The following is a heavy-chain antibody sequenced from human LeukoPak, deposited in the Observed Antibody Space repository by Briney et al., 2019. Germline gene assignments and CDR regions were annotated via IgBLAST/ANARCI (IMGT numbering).Heavy chain of an antibody. CDR2: NNGDGSTT. CDR3: ARDPRNVGLAP. Sequence: PGGSLRLFCVASGFSLSGYWMYWVRQAPGKGLMYISRNNGDGSTTNYADVVKGRFTMSRDNVKNILYLQMNSLRVEDTAVYYCARDPRNVGLAPWGQGTLVTVSS. D-gene: IGHD2-15*01. CDR1: GFSLSGYW. J-gene: IGHJ5*02. V-gene: IGHV3-74*01.